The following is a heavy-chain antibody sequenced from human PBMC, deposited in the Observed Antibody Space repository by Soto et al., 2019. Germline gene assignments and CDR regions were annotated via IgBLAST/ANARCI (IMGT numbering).Heavy chain of an antibody. V-gene: IGHV1-69*01. J-gene: IGHJ6*02. CDR1: GGTFSSYA. CDR2: IIPLFGSA. CDR3: XXXXXXXXXYXYDSSVSYYAMDV. D-gene: IGHD3-22*01. Sequence: QVQLVQSGAEVKKPGSSVKVSCKASGGTFSSYALSWVRQAPGQGLEWMGGIIPLFGSANYAQKFQGRVTITADESTXTXXXXLXXXXXXXXXXXXXXXXXXXXXXYXYDSSVSYYAMDVWGQGTTVTVSS.